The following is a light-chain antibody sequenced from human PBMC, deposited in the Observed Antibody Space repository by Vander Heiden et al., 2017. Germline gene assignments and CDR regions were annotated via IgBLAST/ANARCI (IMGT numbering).Light chain of an antibody. CDR2: AAS. Sequence: DIQMTQSPSSLSASVGDRVTITSRASQGISKDLGWYKQKAGRASKRLIYAASSLQGWVPSRCSGSGSGTEFTLTISSLQPEDVATYYCLQHNSYPNTFGQGTKLEIK. CDR3: LQHNSYPNT. V-gene: IGKV1-17*01. J-gene: IGKJ2*01. CDR1: QGISKD.